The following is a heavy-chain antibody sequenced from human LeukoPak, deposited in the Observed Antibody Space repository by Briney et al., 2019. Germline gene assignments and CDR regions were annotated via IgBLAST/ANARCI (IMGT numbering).Heavy chain of an antibody. V-gene: IGHV4-38-2*02. Sequence: SETLSLTCTVSGFSISSGYYWGWIRQPPGKGLEWIGSIYHSGSTYYNPSLKSRVTISVDTSKNQFSLKLSSVTAADTAVYYCASPSTIGYSSAWYVLADAFDIWGQGTMVTVSS. CDR2: IYHSGST. D-gene: IGHD6-19*01. J-gene: IGHJ3*02. CDR3: ASPSTIGYSSAWYVLADAFDI. CDR1: GFSISSGYY.